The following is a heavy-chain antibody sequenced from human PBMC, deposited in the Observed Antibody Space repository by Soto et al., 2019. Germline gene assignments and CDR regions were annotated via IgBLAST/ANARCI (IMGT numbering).Heavy chain of an antibody. CDR1: GYTFTSYG. D-gene: IGHD3-22*01. CDR3: AAYDSGGFYYGFDY. CDR2: FDPGDGET. J-gene: IGHJ4*02. V-gene: IGHV1-24*01. Sequence: ASVKVSCKASGYTFTSYGISWVRQAPGQGLEWMGGFDPGDGETIYAQKFQGRVTTTEDTSTDTAFMELSSLKSEDTAVYYCAAYDSGGFYYGFDYWGQGTLVTVSS.